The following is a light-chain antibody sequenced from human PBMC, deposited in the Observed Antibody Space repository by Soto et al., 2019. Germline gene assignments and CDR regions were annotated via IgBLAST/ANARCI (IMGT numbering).Light chain of an antibody. J-gene: IGKJ1*01. CDR2: KAS. CDR3: QQYSTYTPRT. V-gene: IGKV1-5*03. Sequence: DIQMTQSPATLAASVVDRVSITCRASQSIDTWLAWYQQKAGKAPNLLIYKASRLESGVPSRFSGSGSGTEFTLTISSLQPDDFATYYCQQYSTYTPRTFGQGTKVDIK. CDR1: QSIDTW.